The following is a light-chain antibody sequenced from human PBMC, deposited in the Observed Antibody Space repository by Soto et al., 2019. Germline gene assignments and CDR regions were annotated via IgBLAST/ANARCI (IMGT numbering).Light chain of an antibody. Sequence: VLSQSPAILSLSPGERATLSCRASQSVPSTYFAWYQQKAGQPPRLLISGTSNRATGIPDRFSGSGSGTDFTLTISRLEPEDFAVYFCQQFGISPWTFGQGTKVEI. CDR2: GTS. V-gene: IGKV3-20*01. CDR3: QQFGISPWT. CDR1: QSVPSTY. J-gene: IGKJ1*01.